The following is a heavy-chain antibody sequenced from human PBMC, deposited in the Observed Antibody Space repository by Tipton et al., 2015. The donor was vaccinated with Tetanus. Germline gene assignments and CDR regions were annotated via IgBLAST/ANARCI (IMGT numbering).Heavy chain of an antibody. V-gene: IGHV5-51*01. D-gene: IGHD3-3*01. CDR2: IDPRDSKA. CDR1: GYNFSHHS. CDR3: ARRRSAVLSGSYHWYFDI. J-gene: IGHJ2*01. Sequence: VQLVQSGADVKKPGQSLKISCQGSGYNFSHHSIAWVRQMSGKGLEWVGIIDPRDSKARYGPSFQGQVIISADKSISTAYLQWGSLKASDTAIYYCARRRSAVLSGSYHWYFDIWGRGTLVIVSS.